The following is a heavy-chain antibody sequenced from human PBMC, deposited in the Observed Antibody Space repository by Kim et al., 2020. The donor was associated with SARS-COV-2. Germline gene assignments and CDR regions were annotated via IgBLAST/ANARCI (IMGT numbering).Heavy chain of an antibody. J-gene: IGHJ4*02. V-gene: IGHV1-2*06. CDR2: INPNSGGT. D-gene: IGHD3-10*01. CDR1: GYTFRGYY. CDR3: ATDYSGSGSYYNC. Sequence: ASVKVSCKASGYTFRGYYMHWVRQAPGQGLEWMGRINPNSGGTNYAQKFQGRVTMTRDTSISTAYMELSSLRSDDTAVYYCATDYSGSGSYYNCWGQGTLVTVSS.